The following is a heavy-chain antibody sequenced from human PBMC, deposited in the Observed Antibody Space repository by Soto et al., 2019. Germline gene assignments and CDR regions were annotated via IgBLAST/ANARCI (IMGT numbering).Heavy chain of an antibody. V-gene: IGHV4-30-4*08. CDR1: GGSITRGGYY. CDR2: IYNSGTT. J-gene: IGHJ4*02. D-gene: IGHD7-27*01. CDR3: ARGPSGDKVDY. Sequence: SETLSLTCTVSGGSITRGGYYWSWIRQHPGKGLEWIGYIYNSGTTYYNPSLKSRVTISVDTSKNQFSLQLSSVSAADTAVYYCARGPSGDKVDYWGQGTLVTVS.